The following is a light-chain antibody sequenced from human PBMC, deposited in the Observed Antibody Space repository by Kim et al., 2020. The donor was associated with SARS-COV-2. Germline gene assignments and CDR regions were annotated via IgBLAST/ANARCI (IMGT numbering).Light chain of an antibody. J-gene: IGLJ3*02. V-gene: IGLV7-43*01. Sequence: PGSTVTLTWASSTGSVTTTYYPAWFQQKTGQPPRALIYDTSNKYSWTPARFSASLLGGKAALTLSGVQPEDEAEYYCLLYYGGPWVFGGGTQLTVL. CDR3: LLYYGGPWV. CDR2: DTS. CDR1: TGSVTTTYY.